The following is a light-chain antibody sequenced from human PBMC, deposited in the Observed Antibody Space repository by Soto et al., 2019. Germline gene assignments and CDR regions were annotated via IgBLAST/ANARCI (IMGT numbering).Light chain of an antibody. CDR2: GAS. CDR1: QSIGSN. J-gene: IGKJ5*01. Sequence: EIVMTQSPATLSVSPGDTATLSCRASQSIGSNVGWYQQKPGQAPRLLIYGASTRATGISARFSGSGSGTECSLTISSLQSEDLAVYYCQQYNTWSLITCGHGTRLEIK. CDR3: QQYNTWSLIT. V-gene: IGKV3-15*01.